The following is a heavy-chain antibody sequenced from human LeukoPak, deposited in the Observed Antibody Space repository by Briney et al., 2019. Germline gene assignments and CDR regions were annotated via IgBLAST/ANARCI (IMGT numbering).Heavy chain of an antibody. Sequence: GGSLRLSCAASGFTFSSYWMHWVRQAPGKGLVWVSRINSDGSSTRYTDSVKGRFTISRDNAKNTLYLQMNSLRADDTAVYYCARGPYSSGWYYFDYWGQGTLVTVSS. CDR1: GFTFSSYW. D-gene: IGHD6-19*01. CDR2: INSDGSST. J-gene: IGHJ4*02. CDR3: ARGPYSSGWYYFDY. V-gene: IGHV3-74*01.